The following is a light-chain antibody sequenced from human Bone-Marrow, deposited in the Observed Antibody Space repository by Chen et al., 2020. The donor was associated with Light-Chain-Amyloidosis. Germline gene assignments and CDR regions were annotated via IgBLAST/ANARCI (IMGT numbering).Light chain of an antibody. CDR2: DVS. CDR3: QVWDRSSDRPV. Sequence: SYVLTQPSSVSVAPGQTPTLACGGNNIGSTSVHWYQQTPGQAPLLVVYDVSDRPSGIPARLSGSNSGNTATLTISRVEAGDEADYYCQVWDRSSDRPVFGGGTKLTVL. J-gene: IGLJ3*02. CDR1: NIGSTS. V-gene: IGLV3-21*02.